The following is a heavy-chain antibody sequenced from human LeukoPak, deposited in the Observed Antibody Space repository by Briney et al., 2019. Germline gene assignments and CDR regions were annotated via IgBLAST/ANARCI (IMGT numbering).Heavy chain of an antibody. CDR3: ARDVRNDFFYFDL. D-gene: IGHD1-14*01. CDR2: ISYTGTYI. V-gene: IGHV3-21*01. J-gene: IGHJ2*01. CDR1: AFSLSAYN. Sequence: NPGGSLRLSCAASAFSLSAYNMNWVRQAPGKGLEWVSSISYTGTYIYYADSVKGRFTISRDNAKKSLYLQMSNLRAEDTAVYYCARDVRNDFFYFDLWGRGTLVTVSS.